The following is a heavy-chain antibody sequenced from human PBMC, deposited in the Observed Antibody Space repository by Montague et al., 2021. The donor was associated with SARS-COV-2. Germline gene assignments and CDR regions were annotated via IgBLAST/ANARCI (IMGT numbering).Heavy chain of an antibody. V-gene: IGHV3-23*01. CDR1: GFTFSNYA. CDR3: AKDAYYDFWSGWYFDL. CDR2: ISGSGGST. D-gene: IGHD3-3*01. J-gene: IGHJ2*01. Sequence: SLRLSCAASGFTFSNYAMNWVRQAPGKGLEWVSAISGSGGSTYYADSVKGRFTISRDNSKNTPYLQMNSLRAEDTAVYYCAKDAYYDFWSGWYFDLWGRGTLVTVSS.